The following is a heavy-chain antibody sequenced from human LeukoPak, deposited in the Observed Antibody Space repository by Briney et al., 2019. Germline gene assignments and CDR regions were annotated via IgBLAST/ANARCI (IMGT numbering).Heavy chain of an antibody. CDR2: IKQDGGEK. V-gene: IGHV3-7*01. J-gene: IGHJ6*03. CDR3: ARDNGVVHGVYYMDV. Sequence: SGGSLRLSCAASGLTFSNYWMTWVRQAPGKGLEWVADIKQDGGEKLYVNSVRGRFTISRDNAKMSLFLQMNSLRAEDTAVYYCARDNGVVHGVYYMDVWGKGTTVTVS. CDR1: GLTFSNYW. D-gene: IGHD3-3*01.